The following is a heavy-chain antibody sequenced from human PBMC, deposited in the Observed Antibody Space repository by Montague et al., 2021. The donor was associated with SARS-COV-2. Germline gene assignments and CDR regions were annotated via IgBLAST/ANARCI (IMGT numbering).Heavy chain of an antibody. CDR2: INHSGST. CDR1: GGSFSGYY. Sequence: SETLSLTCAVSGGSFSGYYWSWIRRPPGKGLEWIGEINHSGSTNXNPSLKSRVTISVDTSKNQFSLKLSSVTAADTAVYYCARGPRSTMIVVVITDIWFDPWGQGTLVTVSS. J-gene: IGHJ5*02. CDR3: ARGPRSTMIVVVITDIWFDP. D-gene: IGHD3-22*01. V-gene: IGHV4-34*01.